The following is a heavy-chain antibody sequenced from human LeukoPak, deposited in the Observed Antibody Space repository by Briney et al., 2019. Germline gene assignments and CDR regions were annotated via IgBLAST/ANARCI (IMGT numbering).Heavy chain of an antibody. V-gene: IGHV4-59*01. CDR2: ISYSGST. CDR1: GGSISSYY. CDR3: ARAGGYASPIGI. J-gene: IGHJ3*02. Sequence: TSETLSLTCTVSGGSISSYYWSWIRQPPGQGLEWIGYISYSGSTNYNPSLKSRVTISADTSKNQFSLKLTSVTAADTAVYYCARAGGYASPIGIWGQGTMVTVSS. D-gene: IGHD5-12*01.